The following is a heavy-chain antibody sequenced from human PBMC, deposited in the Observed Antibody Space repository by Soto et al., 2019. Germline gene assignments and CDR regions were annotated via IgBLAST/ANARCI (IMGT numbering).Heavy chain of an antibody. D-gene: IGHD3-22*01. Sequence: PGGSLRLSCAASGFTFSDYYMSWIRQAPGKGLEWVSYISSSSYTNYADSVKGRFTISRDNAKNSLYLQMNSLRAEDTAVYYCASVNLTYYSHSSGYSYPYYYGMDVWGQGTTVTVSS. CDR1: GFTFSDYY. V-gene: IGHV3-11*06. J-gene: IGHJ6*02. CDR2: ISSSSYT. CDR3: ASVNLTYYSHSSGYSYPYYYGMDV.